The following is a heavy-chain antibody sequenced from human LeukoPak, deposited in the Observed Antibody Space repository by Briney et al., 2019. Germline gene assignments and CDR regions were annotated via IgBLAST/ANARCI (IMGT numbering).Heavy chain of an antibody. J-gene: IGHJ3*02. CDR3: ARVFLDTAMVTGAFDI. CDR2: ISGSGGST. D-gene: IGHD5-18*01. Sequence: GGSLRLSCAASGFTFSNYAMSWVRQAPGKGLEWVSAISGSGGSTYYADSVKGRFTMSRDNSMNTLYLQMNSLRAEDTAVYYCARVFLDTAMVTGAFDIWGRGTMVTVSS. V-gene: IGHV3-23*01. CDR1: GFTFSNYA.